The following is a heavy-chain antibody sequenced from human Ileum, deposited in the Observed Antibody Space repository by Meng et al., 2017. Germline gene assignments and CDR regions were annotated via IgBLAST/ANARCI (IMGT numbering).Heavy chain of an antibody. CDR3: ARGHYDKYFDS. CDR1: GGSVNTGSYY. J-gene: IGHJ4*02. CDR2: MYFSGST. D-gene: IGHD3-22*01. Sequence: QGRLQGPGPGLVRPSEPLSLTCTISGGSVNTGSYYWSWIRQPPGKGLEWIGYMYFSGSTKYNASLKSRVSISVDTSKKQFSLNLTSVTAADTAVYYCARGHYDKYFDSWGQGTLVTVSS. V-gene: IGHV4-61*01.